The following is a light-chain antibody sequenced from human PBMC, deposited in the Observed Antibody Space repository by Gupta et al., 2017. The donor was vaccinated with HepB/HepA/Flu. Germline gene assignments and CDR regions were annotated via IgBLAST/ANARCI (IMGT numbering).Light chain of an antibody. Sequence: EIVLTQSPATLSLFPGERATLSCRASQSISNSLAWYQQKPGQAPRLLIYDASSRATGIPARFRGSGSGTDFTLTISSLEAEDFAVYYCQQRSNWPPITFGGGTTVEIK. V-gene: IGKV3-11*01. J-gene: IGKJ4*01. CDR1: QSISNS. CDR3: QQRSNWPPIT. CDR2: DAS.